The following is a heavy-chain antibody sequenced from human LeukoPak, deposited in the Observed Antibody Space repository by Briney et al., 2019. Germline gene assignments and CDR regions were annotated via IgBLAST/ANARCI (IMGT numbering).Heavy chain of an antibody. Sequence: PSETLSLTCAVSGGSISSSSYYWSWIRQHPGKGLEWIGYIYYSGSTYYNPSLKSRVTISVDTSKNQFSLKLSSVTAADTAVYYCARKTTVNTNYFDYWGQGTLVTVSS. V-gene: IGHV4-31*11. CDR1: GGSISSSSYY. CDR2: IYYSGST. D-gene: IGHD4-17*01. CDR3: ARKTTVNTNYFDY. J-gene: IGHJ4*02.